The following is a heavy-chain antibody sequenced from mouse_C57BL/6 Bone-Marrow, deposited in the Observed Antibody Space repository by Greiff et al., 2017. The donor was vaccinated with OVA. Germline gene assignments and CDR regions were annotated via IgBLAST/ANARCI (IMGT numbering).Heavy chain of an antibody. CDR2: IWGGGST. CDR1: GFSLTSYG. D-gene: IGHD2-3*01. J-gene: IGHJ4*01. CDR3: AKRDGYYDYYALDY. Sequence: QVQLKESGPGLVAPSQSLSITCTVSGFSLTSYGVDWVRQPPGQGLEWLGVIWGGGSTNYNSALMSRLSISKDNSKSHVFLKMNSLQPDDTVMYCCAKRDGYYDYYALDYWGQGTSVTVSS. V-gene: IGHV2-9*01.